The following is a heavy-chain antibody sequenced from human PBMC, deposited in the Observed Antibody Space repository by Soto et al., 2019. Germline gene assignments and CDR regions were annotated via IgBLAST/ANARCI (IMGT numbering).Heavy chain of an antibody. J-gene: IGHJ6*02. CDR1: GYSFTSYW. CDR3: ARTSAAGKYYYGMDV. V-gene: IGHV5-51*01. D-gene: IGHD6-13*01. Sequence: GESLKIYCKGSGYSFTSYWIGWARQMPGKGLEWMGIIYPGDSDTRYSPSFQGQVTISADKSVSTAYLQWSSLKASDTAMYYCARTSAAGKYYYGMDVWGQGTTVTVSS. CDR2: IYPGDSDT.